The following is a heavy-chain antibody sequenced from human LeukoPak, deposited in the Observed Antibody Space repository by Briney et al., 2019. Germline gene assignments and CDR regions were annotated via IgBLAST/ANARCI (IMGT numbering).Heavy chain of an antibody. J-gene: IGHJ4*02. Sequence: ASVKVSCKASGYTFTSYDINWVRQATGQGLEWMGWINPNSGNTDYAQKFQGRVTITRDTSISTAYMELSSLRSEDTAVYYCAREITTTVTNFDYWGQGTLVTVSS. CDR3: AREITTTVTNFDY. CDR2: INPNSGNT. D-gene: IGHD4-11*01. CDR1: GYTFTSYD. V-gene: IGHV1-8*01.